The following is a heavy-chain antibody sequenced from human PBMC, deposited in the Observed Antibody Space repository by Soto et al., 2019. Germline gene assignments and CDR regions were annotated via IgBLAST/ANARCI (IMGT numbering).Heavy chain of an antibody. CDR2: ISAYNGNT. V-gene: IGHV1-18*01. J-gene: IGHJ6*02. CDR3: ARQPIVLVPASYYGMDV. CDR1: GYTFTSYG. D-gene: IGHD2-2*01. Sequence: QVQLVQSGAEVKKPGASVKVSCKASGYTFTSYGISWVRQAPGQGLKWMGWISAYNGNTNYAQKLQGRVTMTTDTSTSTAYMELRSLRSDDTAVYYCARQPIVLVPASYYGMDVWGQGTTVTVSS.